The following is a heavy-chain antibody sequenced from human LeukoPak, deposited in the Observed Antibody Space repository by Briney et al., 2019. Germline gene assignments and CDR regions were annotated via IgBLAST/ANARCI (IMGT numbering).Heavy chain of an antibody. CDR2: IYYSGST. V-gene: IGHV4-39*07. D-gene: IGHD5-24*01. Sequence: SSYWMGWVRQAPGKGLEWIGSIYYSGSTYYNPSLKSRVTISVDTSKNQFSLKLSSVTAADTAVYYCANLEMATIGWYFDLWGRGTLVTVSS. J-gene: IGHJ2*01. CDR3: ANLEMATIGWYFDL. CDR1: SSYW.